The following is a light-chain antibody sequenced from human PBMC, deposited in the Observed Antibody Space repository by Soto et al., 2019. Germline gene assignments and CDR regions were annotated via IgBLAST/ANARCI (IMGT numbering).Light chain of an antibody. Sequence: EIVLTQSPGTLSLSSGERATLSCRASQSVNSNYLAWYQQKPGQSPRVLMYGTSNRATGIPDRFSGSGSGTEFTLTISRLEPEDFAVYYCQQYDESFRTFGQGTKVEIK. J-gene: IGKJ1*01. CDR1: QSVNSNY. CDR2: GTS. V-gene: IGKV3-20*01. CDR3: QQYDESFRT.